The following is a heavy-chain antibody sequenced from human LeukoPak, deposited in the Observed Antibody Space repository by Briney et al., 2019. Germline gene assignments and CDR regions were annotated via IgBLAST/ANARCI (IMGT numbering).Heavy chain of an antibody. Sequence: ASVKVSCKASGYTFTGDYMHWVRQAPGQGLEWMGWINPNSGGTNYAQKFQGRVTMTRDTSISTAYMELSRLRSDDTAVYYCARDVLRYFDWSDHFDYWGQGTLVTVSS. V-gene: IGHV1-2*02. CDR1: GYTFTGDY. D-gene: IGHD3-9*01. CDR2: INPNSGGT. J-gene: IGHJ4*02. CDR3: ARDVLRYFDWSDHFDY.